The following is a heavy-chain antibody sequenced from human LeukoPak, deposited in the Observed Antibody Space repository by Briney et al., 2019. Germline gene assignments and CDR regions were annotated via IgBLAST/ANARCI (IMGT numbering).Heavy chain of an antibody. CDR1: GGSISSNY. CDR3: ARSASSTSRSAFDI. J-gene: IGHJ3*02. Sequence: PSETLSLTCAISGGSISSNYWSWIRQPPGKGLEWIGYCHYSGDTNYNPSLKSRATISVDMSKNQFSLTLNSVTAADTAVYYCARSASSTSRSAFDIWGQGTRVTPSS. V-gene: IGHV4-59*13. CDR2: CHYSGDT.